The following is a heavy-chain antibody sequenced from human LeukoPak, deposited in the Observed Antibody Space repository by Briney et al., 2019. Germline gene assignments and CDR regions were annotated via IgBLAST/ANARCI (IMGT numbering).Heavy chain of an antibody. CDR1: GFTFSSYG. CDR2: IWYDGSNK. J-gene: IGHJ4*02. D-gene: IGHD4-17*01. Sequence: GGSLRLSCAASGFTFSSYGMHWVRQAPGKGLEWVAVIWYDGSNKYYADSVKGRFTISRDNAKNSLYLQMNSLRAEDTAVYYCARGPASDFTVTYFDYWGQGTLVTVSS. V-gene: IGHV3-33*01. CDR3: ARGPASDFTVTYFDY.